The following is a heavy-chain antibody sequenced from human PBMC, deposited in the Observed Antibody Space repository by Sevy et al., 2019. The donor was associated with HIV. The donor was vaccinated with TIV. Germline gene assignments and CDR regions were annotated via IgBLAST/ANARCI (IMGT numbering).Heavy chain of an antibody. CDR3: ARATDYYYGMDV. V-gene: IGHV3-53*01. J-gene: IGHJ6*02. CDR1: GFTVSSNY. CDR2: IYSGGST. D-gene: IGHD4-4*01. Sequence: GGSLRLSCAASGFTVSSNYMSWVRQAPGKGLEWVSVIYSGGSTYYADSVKGRFTISSDNSKNTLYIQMNSQRAEDTAVYYCARATDYYYGMDVWGQGTPVTVSS.